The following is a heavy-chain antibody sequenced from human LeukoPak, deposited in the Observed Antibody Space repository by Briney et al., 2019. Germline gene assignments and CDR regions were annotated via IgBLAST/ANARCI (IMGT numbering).Heavy chain of an antibody. CDR1: GGSISSGGYA. CDR2: IYHSAST. V-gene: IGHV4-30-2*01. D-gene: IGHD3-16*01. CDR3: ARDWGTFRPGEGSDFDI. J-gene: IGHJ3*02. Sequence: SQTLSLTCVVSGGSISSGGYASRWIRQPPGKGLEWIGCIYHSASTYYNPSLKSRVSISVDRSKNQFSLKLSSVTAADTAVYYCARDWGTFRPGEGSDFDIWGQGTMVTVS.